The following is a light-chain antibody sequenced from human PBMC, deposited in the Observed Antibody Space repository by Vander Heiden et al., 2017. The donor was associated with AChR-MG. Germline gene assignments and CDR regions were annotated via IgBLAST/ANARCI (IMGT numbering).Light chain of an antibody. V-gene: IGLV1-44*01. Sequence: QSVLAQPPSASGTPGQRVTVSCSGSSSNIGSNSVNWYQQVPGRAPKLLIHSDDHRPSGVPDRFSGSRSGTSAFLAITGLQSEDEAVYYCATWDDSLTAYFFGPGTTVTVL. J-gene: IGLJ1*01. CDR1: SSNIGSNS. CDR2: SDD. CDR3: ATWDDSLTAYF.